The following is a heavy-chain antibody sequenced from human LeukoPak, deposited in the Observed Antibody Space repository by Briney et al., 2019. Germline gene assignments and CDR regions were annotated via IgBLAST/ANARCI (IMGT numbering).Heavy chain of an antibody. CDR1: GGSFSGYY. D-gene: IGHD6-13*01. Sequence: SETLSLTCAVYGGSFSGYYWSWIRQPPGKGLEWIGEINHSGSTNYNPSLKSRVTISVDTSKNQFSLKLSSVTAADTAVYYCARHQGGSSWPYWGQGTLVTVSS. V-gene: IGHV4-34*01. CDR2: INHSGST. CDR3: ARHQGGSSWPY. J-gene: IGHJ4*02.